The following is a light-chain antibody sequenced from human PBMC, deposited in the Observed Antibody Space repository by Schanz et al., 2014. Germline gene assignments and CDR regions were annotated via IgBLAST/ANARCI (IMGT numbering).Light chain of an antibody. Sequence: EIVLTQFPGTLSLSPGQRATLSCRASQGISNNYLAWYQLKLGKAPKLLIYETSNRAGGVPDRFSGSGSGTEFTLTISSLQSEDFAVYYCQQYNNWPQTFGQGTKLEIK. CDR1: QGISNN. CDR3: QQYNNWPQT. CDR2: ETS. J-gene: IGKJ2*01. V-gene: IGKV3D-15*01.